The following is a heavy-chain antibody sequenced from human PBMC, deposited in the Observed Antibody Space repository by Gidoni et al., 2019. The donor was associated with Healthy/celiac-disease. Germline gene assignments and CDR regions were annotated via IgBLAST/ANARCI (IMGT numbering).Heavy chain of an antibody. CDR2: ISWNSGSI. V-gene: IGHV3-9*01. CDR1: GFTFDDYA. Sequence: EVQLVESGGGLVQPGRSLRVSCAAPGFTFDDYAMHWVRQAPGKGLEWVSGISWNSGSIGYADSVKGRFTISRDNAKNSLYLQMNSLRAEDTALYYCAKGLGYCSSTSCYFQLAGAFDIWGQGTMVTVSS. D-gene: IGHD2-2*01. CDR3: AKGLGYCSSTSCYFQLAGAFDI. J-gene: IGHJ3*02.